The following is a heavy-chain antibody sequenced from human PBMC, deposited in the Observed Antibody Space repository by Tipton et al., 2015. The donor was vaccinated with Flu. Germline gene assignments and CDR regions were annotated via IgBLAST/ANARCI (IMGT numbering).Heavy chain of an antibody. D-gene: IGHD2-2*01. J-gene: IGHJ4*02. Sequence: SLRLSCAASGFNFSNYWMSWVRQAPGKGLEWLANINQDGTRKNYVDSVRGRFTISRDNTKNSLFLQLNSLRSEDTAVYFCAGGQDQGDYWGQGTLVTVST. CDR3: AGGQDQGDY. CDR2: INQDGTRK. V-gene: IGHV3-7*04. CDR1: GFNFSNYW.